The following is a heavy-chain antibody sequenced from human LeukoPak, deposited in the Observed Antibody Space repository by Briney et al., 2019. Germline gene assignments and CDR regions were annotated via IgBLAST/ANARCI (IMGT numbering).Heavy chain of an antibody. Sequence: ASVKVSCKASGYTFTGYYMHWVRQAPGQGLEWMGWINPNSGSTNYAQKFQGRVTMTRDTSISTAYMELSRLRSDDTAVYYCARAEYCSSTSCYPRTFDYWGQGTLVTVSS. V-gene: IGHV1-2*02. CDR2: INPNSGST. CDR3: ARAEYCSSTSCYPRTFDY. CDR1: GYTFTGYY. D-gene: IGHD2-2*01. J-gene: IGHJ4*02.